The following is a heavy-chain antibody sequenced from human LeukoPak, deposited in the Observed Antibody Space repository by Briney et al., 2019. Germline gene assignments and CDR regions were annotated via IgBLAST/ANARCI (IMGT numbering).Heavy chain of an antibody. CDR3: AKAGTAMAFLML. V-gene: IGHV3-30*18. Sequence: GRSLRLSCAASGFTFSSYGMHWVRQAPGKGLEWVAVISYDGSNKYYADSVKGRFTISRDNSKNTLYLQMNSLRAEDTAVYYCAKAGTAMAFLMLWGQGTMVTVSS. CDR2: ISYDGSNK. J-gene: IGHJ3*01. D-gene: IGHD5-18*01. CDR1: GFTFSSYG.